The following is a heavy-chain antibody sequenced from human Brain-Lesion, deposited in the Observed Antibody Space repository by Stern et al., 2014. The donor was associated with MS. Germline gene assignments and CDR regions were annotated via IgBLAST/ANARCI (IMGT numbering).Heavy chain of an antibody. D-gene: IGHD1-26*01. CDR1: GGSISSSTYY. J-gene: IGHJ4*02. CDR3: ARHDSVPRPSQLYSARDRGPGYFDY. CDR2: FYYSGFT. Sequence: QLQLQESGPGLVKPSETLSLTCTVSGGSISSSTYYWAWVRQPPRKGLEWIGNFYYSGFTYYNPSLKSRVTISVDMSKTHCSLKLSSVPAADTAIYYCARHDSVPRPSQLYSARDRGPGYFDYWGQGTLVTVSS. V-gene: IGHV4-39*01.